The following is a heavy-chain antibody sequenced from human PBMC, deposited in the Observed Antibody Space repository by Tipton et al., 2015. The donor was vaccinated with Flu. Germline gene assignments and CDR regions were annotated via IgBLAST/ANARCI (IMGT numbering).Heavy chain of an antibody. CDR3: ARSMVGIFGVVEGCHGMDV. CDR2: IYYSGSP. V-gene: IGHV4-59*01. CDR1: GGSMSSYY. J-gene: IGHJ6*02. Sequence: TLSLTCTVSGGSMSSYYWSWIRQSPGKGLEWIGNIYYSGSPNYDPSLKSRVTISVDMSKNQFSLKLSSVTAADTAVYYCARSMVGIFGVVEGCHGMDVWGQETTVRVSS. D-gene: IGHD3-3*01.